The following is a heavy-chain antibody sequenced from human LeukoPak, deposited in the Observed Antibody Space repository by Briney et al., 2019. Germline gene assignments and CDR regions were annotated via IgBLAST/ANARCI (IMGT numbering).Heavy chain of an antibody. D-gene: IGHD6-13*01. CDR1: GYTFTGYY. J-gene: IGHJ3*02. CDR2: INPNSGGT. CDR3: ARSSYRERGDAFDI. V-gene: IGHV1-2*02. Sequence: ASVKVSCKASGYTFTGYYMHWVRQAPGQGLEWMGWINPNSGGTNYAQKFQGRVTMTRDTSISTAYMELSRLRCDDTAVYYCARSSYRERGDAFDIWGQGTMVTVSS.